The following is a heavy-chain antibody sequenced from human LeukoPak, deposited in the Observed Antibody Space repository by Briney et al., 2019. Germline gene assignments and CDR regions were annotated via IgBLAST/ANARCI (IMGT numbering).Heavy chain of an antibody. CDR3: AKARFMVRGYGRGTLGY. D-gene: IGHD3-10*01. Sequence: PGGSLRLSCAASGFTFSSHAMRWVRQAPGKGLEWVAAIIGSGGSTYYADSVNGRFTICRDNSKNTLYLQINSLRAEDTAVYYSAKARFMVRGYGRGTLGYWGQGTLVTVSS. CDR1: GFTFSSHA. V-gene: IGHV3-23*01. J-gene: IGHJ4*02. CDR2: IIGSGGST.